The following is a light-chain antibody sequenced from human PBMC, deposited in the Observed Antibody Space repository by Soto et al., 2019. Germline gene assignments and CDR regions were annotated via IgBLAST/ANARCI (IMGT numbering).Light chain of an antibody. V-gene: IGKV1-6*01. J-gene: IGKJ1*01. Sequence: IQVTQSPSSLSASVGDRVTISCRASQDIRSDLCWYQQEPGKAPKMLIFAASNLQSGVPSRFSGNASGTTFTLTISSLQPEDVATYYCLQDNTYPWTFGQGTKVDIK. CDR3: LQDNTYPWT. CDR1: QDIRSD. CDR2: AAS.